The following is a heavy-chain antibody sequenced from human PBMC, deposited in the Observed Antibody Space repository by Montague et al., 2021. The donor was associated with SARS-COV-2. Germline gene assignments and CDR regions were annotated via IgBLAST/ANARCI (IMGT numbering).Heavy chain of an antibody. CDR2: ISYTGST. CDR1: GGSISRSTSS. Sequence: SETLSLTCTVSGGSISRSTSSWAWIRQPPGKGLEWIGSISYTGSTYYNPSLKSRVTISVGTSRNQFSLRLSSVTAADTSAYYCARLPLVSSWSRAAGYYYYGMDVWGQGTTVTVSS. V-gene: IGHV4-39*01. CDR3: ARLPLVSSWSRAAGYYYYGMDV. J-gene: IGHJ6*02. D-gene: IGHD6-13*01.